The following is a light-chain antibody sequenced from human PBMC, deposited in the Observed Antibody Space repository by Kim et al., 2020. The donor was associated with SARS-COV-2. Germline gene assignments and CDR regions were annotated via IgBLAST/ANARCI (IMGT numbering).Light chain of an antibody. CDR2: DSS. V-gene: IGLV1-51*01. CDR3: GTWDISLNAVV. J-gene: IGLJ2*01. Sequence: QSVLTQPPSVSAATGQRVTISCSGSSSNIENNYVSWYQQLPGTAPRLLIYDSSVRPSGIPDRFSGSKSGTSATLGITGVQTGDEAYYFCGTWDISLNAVVFGGRT. CDR1: SSNIENNY.